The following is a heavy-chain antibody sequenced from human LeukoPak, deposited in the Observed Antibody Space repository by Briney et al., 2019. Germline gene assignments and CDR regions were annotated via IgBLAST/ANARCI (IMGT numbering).Heavy chain of an antibody. J-gene: IGHJ4*02. CDR1: GYTFTDYY. CDR2: INPNSGGT. Sequence: ASVKVSCKTSGYTFTDYYIHWVRQAPGQGPEWMGWINPNSGGTNYAQNLQGRVTMTRDTSISTAYMELSRLRSDDTAVYYCARDLVRFRTRGFRDGYNFGYWGQGTLVTVSS. V-gene: IGHV1-2*02. CDR3: ARDLVRFRTRGFRDGYNFGY. D-gene: IGHD5-24*01.